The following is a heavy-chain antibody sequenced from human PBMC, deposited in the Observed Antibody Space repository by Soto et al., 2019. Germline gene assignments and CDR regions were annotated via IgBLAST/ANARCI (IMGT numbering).Heavy chain of an antibody. J-gene: IGHJ4*02. CDR1: GGSISSYY. V-gene: IGHV4-59*08. D-gene: IGHD3-10*01. Sequence: QVQLQESGPGLVKPSETLSLTCTVSGGSISSYYWSWIRQPPGKGLEWIGYIYYSGSTNYNPSLKSRVTLSVDTSKNPFSLRLCSVTAADAALYYCASRYGSGLDYWGQGTLVTVSS. CDR2: IYYSGST. CDR3: ASRYGSGLDY.